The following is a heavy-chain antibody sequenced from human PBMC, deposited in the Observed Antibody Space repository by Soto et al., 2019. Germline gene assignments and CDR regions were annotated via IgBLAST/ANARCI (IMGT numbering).Heavy chain of an antibody. CDR2: IYSGGST. J-gene: IGHJ6*02. D-gene: IGHD4-4*01. CDR3: DVTPRGMDV. CDR1: GFTVSSNY. V-gene: IGHV3-53*01. Sequence: TGGSLRLCCAASGFTVSSNYMSWVRQAPGKGLEWVSVIYSGGSTYYADSVKGRFTISRDNSKNTLYLQMNSLRAEDTAVYYCDVTPRGMDVWAQGTTVTGSS.